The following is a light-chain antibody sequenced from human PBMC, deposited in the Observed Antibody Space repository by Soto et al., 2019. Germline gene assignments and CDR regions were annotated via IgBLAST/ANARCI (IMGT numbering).Light chain of an antibody. J-gene: IGKJ3*01. Sequence: EVVLTQSPATLSLSPRARATLSCRASQSVGNFLAWYQQKPGQPPRLLLYGASTRATGIPVRFRGSGSGTEFTLTISSLQSEDSAVYYCHQYNSWPRGTFGPGTKVEIK. CDR3: HQYNSWPRGT. CDR2: GAS. V-gene: IGKV3-15*01. CDR1: QSVGNF.